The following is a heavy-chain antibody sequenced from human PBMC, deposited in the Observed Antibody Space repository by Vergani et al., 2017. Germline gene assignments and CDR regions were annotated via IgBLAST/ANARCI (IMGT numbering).Heavy chain of an antibody. V-gene: IGHV3-30-3*01. CDR2: ISYDGSNK. D-gene: IGHD6-19*01. CDR1: GFTFISYA. J-gene: IGHJ4*02. CDR3: ARGGSEQWLLNY. Sequence: QVQLVESGGGVVQPGRSLRLSCAASGFTFISYAMHWVRQAPGKGLEWVAVISYDGSNKYYADSVKGRFTISRDNSKNTLYLQMNSLRAEDTAVYYCARGGSEQWLLNYWGQGTLVTVSS.